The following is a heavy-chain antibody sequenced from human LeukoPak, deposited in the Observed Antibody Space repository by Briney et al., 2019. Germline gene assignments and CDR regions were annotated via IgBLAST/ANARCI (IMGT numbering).Heavy chain of an antibody. CDR1: GFTFSSYS. D-gene: IGHD3-9*01. CDR2: ITSDGSYR. Sequence: GGSLRLSCSASGFTFSSYSMYWVRQAPGRGLEYVSCITSDGSYRNYADSVKGRFTISRDNSKNTLYLQMSSLRTEDTAVYYCVKKSVTGSATSYFDYWGQGTVVTVSS. J-gene: IGHJ4*02. V-gene: IGHV3-64D*09. CDR3: VKKSVTGSATSYFDY.